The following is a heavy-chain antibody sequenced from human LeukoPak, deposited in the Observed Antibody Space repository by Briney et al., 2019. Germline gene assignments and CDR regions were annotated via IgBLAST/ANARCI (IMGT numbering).Heavy chain of an antibody. Sequence: NPSETLSLTCTVSGGSISSSSYYWGWIPQPPGKGLEWIGSIYYSGSTYYNPSLKSRVTISVDTSKNQFSLKLSSVTAADTAVYYCARLAGSMGYYYYYMGVWGKGTTVTISS. J-gene: IGHJ6*03. CDR2: IYYSGST. V-gene: IGHV4-39*01. D-gene: IGHD2/OR15-2a*01. CDR3: ARLAGSMGYYYYYMGV. CDR1: GGSISSSSYY.